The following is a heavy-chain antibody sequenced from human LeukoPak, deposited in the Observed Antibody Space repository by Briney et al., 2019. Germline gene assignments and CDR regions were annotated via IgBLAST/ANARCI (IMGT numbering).Heavy chain of an antibody. CDR3: ARDSDSSSWGPLAFDY. CDR1: GYTFTSYG. J-gene: IGHJ4*02. Sequence: ASVKVSCKASGYTFTSYGISWVRHAPGQGIEWMGWISAYNGNTNYAQKLQGRVTMTTDTSTSTAYMELRSLRSDDTAVYYCARDSDSSSWGPLAFDYWGQGTLVTVSS. CDR2: ISAYNGNT. V-gene: IGHV1-18*01. D-gene: IGHD6-13*01.